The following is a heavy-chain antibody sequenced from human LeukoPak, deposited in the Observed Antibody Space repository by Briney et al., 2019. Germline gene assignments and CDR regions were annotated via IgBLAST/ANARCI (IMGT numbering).Heavy chain of an antibody. Sequence: SETLSLTCTVSGGSISSYYWSWIRQPPGKGLEWIGYIYYSGSTNYNPSLKSRVTISVDTSKNQFSLKLSSVTAADTAVYYCARLRGSYYFRDAFDIWGQGTMVTASS. CDR3: ARLRGSYYFRDAFDI. V-gene: IGHV4-59*08. D-gene: IGHD1-26*01. J-gene: IGHJ3*02. CDR2: IYYSGST. CDR1: GGSISSYY.